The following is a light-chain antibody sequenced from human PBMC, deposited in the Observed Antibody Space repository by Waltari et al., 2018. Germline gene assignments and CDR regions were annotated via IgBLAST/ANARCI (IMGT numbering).Light chain of an antibody. V-gene: IGKV3-11*01. Sequence: EIVLTQSPATLSLSPGETATLSCRASQSVGTYLAWYQQKPGQAPRLLIYDASNRATGIPDRFRGSGSGTDFTLTISSLEPEDFAVYCCQQRSSWTPHTFGQGARLEIK. CDR1: QSVGTY. CDR2: DAS. CDR3: QQRSSWTPHT. J-gene: IGKJ2*01.